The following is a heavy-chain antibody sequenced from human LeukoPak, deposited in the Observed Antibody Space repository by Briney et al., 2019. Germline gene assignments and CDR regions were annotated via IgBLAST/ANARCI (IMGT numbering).Heavy chain of an antibody. CDR3: AKDRGSSSPDFDY. Sequence: GGSLRLSCAASGFTFSSSAMSWVRQAPGKGLEWVSAISNNGGYTYYADSVQGRFTISRDNSKSTLCLQTNSLRAEDTAVYYCAKDRGSSSPDFDYWGQGTLVTVSS. CDR2: ISNNGGYT. D-gene: IGHD6-6*01. V-gene: IGHV3-23*01. J-gene: IGHJ4*02. CDR1: GFTFSSSA.